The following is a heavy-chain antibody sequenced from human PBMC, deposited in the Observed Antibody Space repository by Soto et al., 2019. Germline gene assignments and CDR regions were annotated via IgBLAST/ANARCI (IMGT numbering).Heavy chain of an antibody. V-gene: IGHV3-21*01. D-gene: IGHD2-2*02. CDR2: ISSRSDI. CDR3: AREYTAWPLAYGLDV. CDR1: GFTFSTYS. Sequence: GGSRRLSGVGSGFTFSTYSINWVRQAPGKGLEWVSSISSRSDIYYADSVKGRFTISRDNAKNSVSLQMNSLRAEDTAVYYCAREYTAWPLAYGLDVWGQGTTVTVSS. J-gene: IGHJ6*02.